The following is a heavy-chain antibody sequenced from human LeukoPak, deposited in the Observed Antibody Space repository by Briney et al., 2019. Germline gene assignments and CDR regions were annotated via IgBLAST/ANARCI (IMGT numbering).Heavy chain of an antibody. CDR3: ATYWGEAFDY. CDR2: INPSGGST. D-gene: IGHD3-16*01. V-gene: IGHV1-46*01. J-gene: IGHJ4*02. Sequence: GASVKVSCKASGYTFTSYYMHWVRQAPGQGLEWMGIINPSGGSTSYAQKFQGRVTMTRDTSTSTVYMELSSLGSEDTAVYYCATYWGEAFDYWGQGTLVTVSS. CDR1: GYTFTSYY.